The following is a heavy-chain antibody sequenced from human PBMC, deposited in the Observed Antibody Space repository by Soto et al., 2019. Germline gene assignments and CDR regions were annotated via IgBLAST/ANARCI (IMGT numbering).Heavy chain of an antibody. CDR2: IWYDGSNK. CDR1: GFTFSSYG. J-gene: IGHJ4*02. CDR3: ARDKGQLRFLEWLLDY. D-gene: IGHD3-3*01. V-gene: IGHV3-33*01. Sequence: GGSLRLSCAASGFTFSSYGMHWVRQAPGKGLEWVAVIWYDGSNKYYADSVKGRFTISRDNSKNTLYLQMNSLRAEDTAVYYCARDKGQLRFLEWLLDYWGQGTLVTVSS.